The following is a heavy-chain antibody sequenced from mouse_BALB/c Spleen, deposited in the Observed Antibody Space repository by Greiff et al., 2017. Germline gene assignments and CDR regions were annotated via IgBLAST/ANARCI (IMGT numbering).Heavy chain of an antibody. Sequence: VQRVESGPGLVAPSQSLSITCTVSGFSLTSYGVHWVRQPPGKGLEWLGVIWAGGSTNYNSALMSRLSISKDNSKSQVFLKMNSLQTDDTAMYYCARDDYGSSHWYFDVWGAGTTVTVSS. CDR1: GFSLTSYG. J-gene: IGHJ1*01. CDR2: IWAGGST. V-gene: IGHV2-9*02. CDR3: ARDDYGSSHWYFDV. D-gene: IGHD1-1*01.